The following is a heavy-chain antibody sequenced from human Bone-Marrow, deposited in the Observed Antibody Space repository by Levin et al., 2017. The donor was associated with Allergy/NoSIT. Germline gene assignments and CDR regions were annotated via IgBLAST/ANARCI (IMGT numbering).Heavy chain of an antibody. D-gene: IGHD5-18*01. CDR2: IIESGST. V-gene: IGHV4-34*12. CDR3: ARVTPRPYNWFDP. CDR1: GASFSGYY. J-gene: IGHJ5*02. Sequence: SQTLSLTCAVYGASFSGYYWNWIRQPPGKGLEWIGEIIESGSTNSNPSLTSRVTISVDTSKTQFSLKLRSVTAADTAVYYCARVTPRPYNWFDPWGQGTLVTVSP.